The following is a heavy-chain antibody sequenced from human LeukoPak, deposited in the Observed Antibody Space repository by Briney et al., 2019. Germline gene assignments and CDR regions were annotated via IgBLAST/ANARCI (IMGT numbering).Heavy chain of an antibody. J-gene: IGHJ4*02. Sequence: GRCVRLSCAASGFTFSSYGMHWVSQAPGKGLEWVAFIRYDGSNKYYADSVKGRFTISRDNSKNTLYLQMNSLRAEDTAVYYCAKDRGSGSPDTFDYWGQGTLVTVSS. CDR3: AKDRGSGSPDTFDY. CDR2: IRYDGSNK. D-gene: IGHD1-26*01. V-gene: IGHV3-30*02. CDR1: GFTFSSYG.